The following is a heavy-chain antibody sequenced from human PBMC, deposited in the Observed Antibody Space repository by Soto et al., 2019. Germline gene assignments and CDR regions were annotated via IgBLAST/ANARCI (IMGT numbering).Heavy chain of an antibody. Sequence: HPGGSLRLSCAVSGFSFSSAWMTWIRQAPGKGLERVAIMNEDGSERYYVDSVKGRFTISRDNAKNALFLQMNSLRVEDTAVYFCARDRAYSRFDYWGQGSLVTVSS. J-gene: IGHJ4*02. CDR1: GFSFSSAW. CDR3: ARDRAYSRFDY. D-gene: IGHD4-4*01. V-gene: IGHV3-7*03. CDR2: MNEDGSER.